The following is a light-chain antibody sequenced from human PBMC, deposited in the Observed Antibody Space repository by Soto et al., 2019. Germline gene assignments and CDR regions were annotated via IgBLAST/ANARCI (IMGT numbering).Light chain of an antibody. CDR1: SSDVGAYNY. CDR2: AVT. CDR3: TSFTRSSTWV. J-gene: IGLJ3*02. V-gene: IGLV2-14*03. Sequence: QSVLTQPASVSGSPGQSITISCTGTSSDVGAYNYVSWYQQHPGRAPKLMIYAVTNRPSGVSDRFSGSKSGNAASLTISGLQADDEDDYYCTSFTRSSTWVFGGGTKVTVL.